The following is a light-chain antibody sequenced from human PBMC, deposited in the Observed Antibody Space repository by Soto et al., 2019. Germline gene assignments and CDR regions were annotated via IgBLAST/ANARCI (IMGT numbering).Light chain of an antibody. CDR1: SKDVGSYNL. CDR3: CSYAGSSTPLI. V-gene: IGLV2-23*02. CDR2: EVS. J-gene: IGLJ1*01. Sequence: SVLTQPASVSGSPGQSITISCTGTSKDVGSYNLVSWYQQHPGQAPKLMIYEVSKRPSGVSIRFSGSKSGNTASLTISGLQAEDEADYYCCSYAGSSTPLIFGTGTRSPS.